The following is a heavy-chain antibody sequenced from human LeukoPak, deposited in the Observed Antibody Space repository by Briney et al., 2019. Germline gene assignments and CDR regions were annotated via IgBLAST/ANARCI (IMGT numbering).Heavy chain of an antibody. CDR1: GGSFSGYY. Sequence: ETLSLTCAVYGGSFSGYYWSWIRQPPGKGLEWIGEINHSGSTNYNSSLKSRVTISVDTSKNQFSLKLSSVTAADTAVYYCARGYCSGGSCYLSPWGQGTLVTVSS. D-gene: IGHD2-15*01. CDR2: INHSGST. CDR3: ARGYCSGGSCYLSP. J-gene: IGHJ5*02. V-gene: IGHV4-34*01.